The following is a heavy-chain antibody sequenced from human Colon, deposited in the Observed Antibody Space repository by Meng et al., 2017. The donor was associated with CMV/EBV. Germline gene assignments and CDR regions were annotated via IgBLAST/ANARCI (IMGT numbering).Heavy chain of an antibody. D-gene: IGHD1-26*01. Sequence: SETLSLTCSVSGDSIRSNHWSWIRQSPEKGLEWIGYIYHTGSTNYNPSLKSRVTILVDTSKNQFSLRLTSVTAAATAVYYCARGPSGSYHVPFDYWGQGTLVTVSS. J-gene: IGHJ4*02. V-gene: IGHV4-59*01. CDR3: ARGPSGSYHVPFDY. CDR1: GDSIRSNH. CDR2: IYHTGST.